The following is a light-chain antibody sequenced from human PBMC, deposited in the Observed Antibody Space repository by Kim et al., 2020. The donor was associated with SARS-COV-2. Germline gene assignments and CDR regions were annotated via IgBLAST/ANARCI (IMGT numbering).Light chain of an antibody. CDR3: QQYGSTRLT. J-gene: IGKJ5*01. Sequence: EIVLTQSPGILSLSPGESVTLSCRASESVSSSHLAWYQQKSGQAPRLLIYAASSRATGIPDRFSGRGSGTAFILTISRVEPEDSAVYYCQQYGSTRLTFGQGTRLEIK. CDR1: ESVSSSH. V-gene: IGKV3-20*01. CDR2: AAS.